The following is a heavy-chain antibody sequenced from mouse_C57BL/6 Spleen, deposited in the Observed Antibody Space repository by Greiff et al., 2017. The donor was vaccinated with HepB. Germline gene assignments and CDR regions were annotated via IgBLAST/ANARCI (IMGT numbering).Heavy chain of an antibody. D-gene: IGHD3-2*02. Sequence: QVQLQQPGAELVMPGASVKLSCKASGYTFTSYWMHWVKQRPGQGLEWIGELDPSDSYTNYNQKFKGKSTLTVDKSSSTAYMQLSSLTSEDSAVYYCARRAAQAFAYWGQGTLVTVAA. J-gene: IGHJ3*01. CDR3: ARRAAQAFAY. CDR2: LDPSDSYT. V-gene: IGHV1-69*01. CDR1: GYTFTSYW.